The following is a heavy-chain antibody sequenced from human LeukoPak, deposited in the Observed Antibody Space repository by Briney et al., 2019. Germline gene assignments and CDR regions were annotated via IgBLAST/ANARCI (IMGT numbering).Heavy chain of an antibody. J-gene: IGHJ4*02. CDR1: GFTFSSYA. CDR3: HISEGVATDFDY. CDR2: ISGRGDST. Sequence: GGSLRLSCAASGFTFSSYAMTWVRQGPGKGLECVSSISGRGDSTYYVDSVKGRFTISRDNSKNTLYLQMNSLRAEDTAVYYCHISEGVATDFDYWGQGTLVTVSS. V-gene: IGHV3-23*01. D-gene: IGHD5-12*01.